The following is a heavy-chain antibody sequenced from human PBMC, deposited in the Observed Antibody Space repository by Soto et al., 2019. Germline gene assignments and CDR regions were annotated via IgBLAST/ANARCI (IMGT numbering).Heavy chain of an antibody. CDR1: GGSISSGDYY. CDR2: IYYSGST. V-gene: IGHV4-30-4*01. D-gene: IGHD5-18*01. CDR3: ARVDTAMGTGFDY. J-gene: IGHJ4*02. Sequence: PSETLSLTXTVSGGSISSGDYYWSWIRQPPGKGLEWIGYIYYSGSTYYNPSLKSRVTISVDTSKNQFSLKLSSVTAADTAVYYCARVDTAMGTGFDYWGQGTLVTVSS.